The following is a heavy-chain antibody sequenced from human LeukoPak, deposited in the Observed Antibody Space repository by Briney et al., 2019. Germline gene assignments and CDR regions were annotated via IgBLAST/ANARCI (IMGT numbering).Heavy chain of an antibody. CDR2: ISSSSSYI. V-gene: IGHV3-21*04. D-gene: IGHD6-6*01. CDR1: GFTFSSYS. Sequence: GGSLRLSCAASGFTFSSYSMNWVRQAPGKGLEWVSSISSSSSYIYYADSVKGRFTISRDNAKNSLYLQMNSLRAEDTAVYYCAKGPKGPASIAAHDYWGQGTLVTVSS. CDR3: AKGPKGPASIAAHDY. J-gene: IGHJ4*02.